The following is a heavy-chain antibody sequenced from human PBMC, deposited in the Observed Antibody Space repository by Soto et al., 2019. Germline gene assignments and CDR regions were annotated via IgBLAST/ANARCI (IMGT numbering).Heavy chain of an antibody. CDR1: GYTFITYG. D-gene: IGHD2-21*02. CDR3: ARDGASDSRTRGNWFDP. CDR2: ISPYNGNT. Sequence: QVQLVQSGVEVKKPGASVKVSCKASGYTFITYGISWLRQAPGQGPEWMGWISPYNGNTNYAQRVQGRVTMTTDTSTSTAYMELRSLRSDDTAVYYCARDGASDSRTRGNWFDPWGQGTLVTVSS. V-gene: IGHV1-18*01. J-gene: IGHJ5*02.